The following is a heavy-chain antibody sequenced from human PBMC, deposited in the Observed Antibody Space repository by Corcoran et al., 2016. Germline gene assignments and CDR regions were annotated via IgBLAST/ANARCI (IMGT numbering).Heavy chain of an antibody. D-gene: IGHD3-22*01. CDR2: INPSGGST. Sequence: QVQLVQSGAEVKKPGASVKVSCKASGYTFTSYYMHWVRQAPGQGLEWMGIINPSGGSTSYAQKFQGRVTMTRDTSTSTVYMELSSLRSEDTAVYYCASEYYYDSCCYYEVKVGGFDPWGQGTLVTVSS. V-gene: IGHV1-46*01. CDR3: ASEYYYDSCCYYEVKVGGFDP. J-gene: IGHJ5*02. CDR1: GYTFTSYY.